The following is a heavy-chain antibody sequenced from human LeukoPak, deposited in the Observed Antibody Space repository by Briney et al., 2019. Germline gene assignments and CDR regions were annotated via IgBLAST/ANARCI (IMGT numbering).Heavy chain of an antibody. CDR3: ARTIVVVPAAVDNDAFDI. V-gene: IGHV4-39*01. CDR2: IYYSGST. J-gene: IGHJ3*02. Sequence: SETLSLTCTVSGGSISSSSYYWGWIRQPPGKGLEWIGSIYYSGSTYYNSSLKSRVTISVDTSKNQFSLKLSSVTAADTAVYYCARTIVVVPAAVDNDAFDIWGQGTMVTVSS. CDR1: GGSISSSSYY. D-gene: IGHD2-2*01.